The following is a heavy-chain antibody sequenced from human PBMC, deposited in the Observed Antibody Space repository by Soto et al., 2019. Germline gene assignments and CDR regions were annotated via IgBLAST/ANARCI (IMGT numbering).Heavy chain of an antibody. CDR3: VKDISGAYSGPNYDA. J-gene: IGHJ4*02. CDR1: GFNFGDYA. V-gene: IGHV3-9*01. D-gene: IGHD1-26*01. CDR2: LNWNSVTP. Sequence: GGSLRLSCAASGFNFGDYAMHWVRQTPGQGLEWVSGLNWNSVTPGYGDSVKGRFTISRDNGKYALYLQMTSLRPEDTALYYCVKDISGAYSGPNYDAWGQGTLVTVSS.